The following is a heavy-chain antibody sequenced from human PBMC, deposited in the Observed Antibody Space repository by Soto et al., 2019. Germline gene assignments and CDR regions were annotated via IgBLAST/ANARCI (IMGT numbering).Heavy chain of an antibody. J-gene: IGHJ4*01. CDR3: ARVWNGGYGREAYYDY. V-gene: IGHV1-18*01. CDR1: GYTFTNYN. Sequence: QVVLEQSGAEVKKPGASVKVSCRASGYTFTNYNIGWVRLAPGQGLQWMGGITGYNGNTNYAQQFRGRVTMAIDTSTSTAYMELRSLRSDDTSVYYGARVWNGGYGREAYYDYWGHGTLVTVSS. D-gene: IGHD5-12*01. CDR2: ITGYNGNT.